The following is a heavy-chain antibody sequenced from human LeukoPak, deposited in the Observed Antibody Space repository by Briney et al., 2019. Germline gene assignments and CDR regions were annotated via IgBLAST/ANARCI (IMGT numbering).Heavy chain of an antibody. CDR3: ARGRVGMA. Sequence: PSETLSLTCAVYGGSFSGYYWSWIRQPPGKGLEWIGEINHSGSTNYNPSLKSRVTISVDTSKNQFSLKLSSVTAADTAVYYCARGRVGMAWGQGTLVTVSS. J-gene: IGHJ1*01. CDR1: GGSFSGYY. CDR2: INHSGST. D-gene: IGHD6-13*01. V-gene: IGHV4-34*01.